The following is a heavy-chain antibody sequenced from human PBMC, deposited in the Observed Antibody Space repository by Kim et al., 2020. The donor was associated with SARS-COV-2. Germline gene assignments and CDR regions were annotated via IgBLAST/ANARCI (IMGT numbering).Heavy chain of an antibody. Sequence: KYPAHSVKGRLTTSRDNSKNTLYLQMNRLRAEDTAVYYCARGGSGTPFDPWGQGTLVTVSS. CDR3: ARGGSGTPFDP. D-gene: IGHD3-10*01. V-gene: IGHV3-53*01. J-gene: IGHJ5*02. CDR2: K.